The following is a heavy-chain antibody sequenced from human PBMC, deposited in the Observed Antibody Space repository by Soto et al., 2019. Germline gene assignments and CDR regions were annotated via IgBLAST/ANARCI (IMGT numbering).Heavy chain of an antibody. V-gene: IGHV1-18*01. CDR1: GYPFTSYG. J-gene: IGHJ3*02. Sequence: QGQLLQSGDEVKTPGASVRVSCRASGYPFTSYGISWVRQAPGQGLEWVAWISAYNGKRDTAQKFQDRVTRTLDTSTDTDHMDRGDLTSADTAVYYCARGRIVASIHDAFEIWGQGTKVTVSS. CDR2: ISAYNGKR. D-gene: IGHD5-12*01. CDR3: ARGRIVASIHDAFEI.